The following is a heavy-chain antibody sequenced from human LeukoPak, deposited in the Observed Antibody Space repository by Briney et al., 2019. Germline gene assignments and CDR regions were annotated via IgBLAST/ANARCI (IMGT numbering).Heavy chain of an antibody. CDR2: IIDVGDT. V-gene: IGHV3-23*01. D-gene: IGHD2-15*01. J-gene: IGHJ4*02. CDR1: GFTLNKHA. CDR3: AKDYYSGGNCPFPFFDS. Sequence: GGSLRLSCAASGFTLNKHAMSWVRQAPGEGLEWVSAIIDVGDTYYADSVKGRFTISRDYSRNTLYLQMNSLRAEDTATYYCAKDYYSGGNCPFPFFDSWGQGTLVTVSS.